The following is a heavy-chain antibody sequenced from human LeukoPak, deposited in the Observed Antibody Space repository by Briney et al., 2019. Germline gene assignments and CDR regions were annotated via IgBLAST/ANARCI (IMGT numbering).Heavy chain of an antibody. CDR2: MNPNSGNT. CDR3: ARAPHRNLLLNYDYVFDY. V-gene: IGHV1-8*03. Sequence: VASVKVSCKASGYTFTSYDINWVRQASGQGLEWMGWMNPNSGNTDYAQKFQGRVTFTRDTSTTTAYMELSNLRSEDTAVYYCARAPHRNLLLNYDYVFDYWGQGTLVTVSS. CDR1: GYTFTSYD. D-gene: IGHD3-16*01. J-gene: IGHJ4*02.